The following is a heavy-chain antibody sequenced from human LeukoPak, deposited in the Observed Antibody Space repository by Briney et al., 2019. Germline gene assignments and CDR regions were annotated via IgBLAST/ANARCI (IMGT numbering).Heavy chain of an antibody. D-gene: IGHD2-2*01. Sequence: SVKVSCKASGYTFTSYAISWVRQAPGQGLEWMGGIIPIFGTANYAQKFQGRVTITADESTSTAYMELSSLRSEDTAVYYCASPYCSSTSLRCRSYYYYMDVWGKGTTVTVSS. V-gene: IGHV1-69*13. CDR2: IIPIFGTA. CDR3: ASPYCSSTSLRCRSYYYYMDV. CDR1: GYTFTSYA. J-gene: IGHJ6*03.